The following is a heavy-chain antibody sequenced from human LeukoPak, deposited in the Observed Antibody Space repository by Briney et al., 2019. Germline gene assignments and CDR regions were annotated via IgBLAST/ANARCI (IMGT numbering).Heavy chain of an antibody. CDR2: IIPIFGTA. Sequence: SVKVSCKASGGTFSSYAISWVRQAPGQGLEWMGGIIPIFGTANYAQKFQGRVTITADESTSTAYMELSSLRSEDTAVYYCAREGDSGSKEGYFDYWGQGTLVTVSS. J-gene: IGHJ4*02. CDR3: AREGDSGSKEGYFDY. V-gene: IGHV1-69*01. D-gene: IGHD1-26*01. CDR1: GGTFSSYA.